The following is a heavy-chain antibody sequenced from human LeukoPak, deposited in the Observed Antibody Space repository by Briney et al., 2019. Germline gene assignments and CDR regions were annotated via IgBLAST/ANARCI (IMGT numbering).Heavy chain of an antibody. CDR3: AKSGPNRFDY. J-gene: IGHJ4*02. D-gene: IGHD2-15*01. CDR2: ISSSSSTI. V-gene: IGHV3-48*01. CDR1: GLTFSSYS. Sequence: GGSLRLSCAASGLTFSSYSMNWVRQAPGKGLEWVSYISSSSSTIYNACTVKGRFTISRDKAKNTLYLQMNSLRAEDTTVYYCAKSGPNRFDYWGQGTLVTVSS.